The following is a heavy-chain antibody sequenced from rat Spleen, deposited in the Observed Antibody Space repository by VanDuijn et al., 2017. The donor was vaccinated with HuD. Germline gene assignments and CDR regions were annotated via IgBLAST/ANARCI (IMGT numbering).Heavy chain of an antibody. V-gene: IGHV5-22*01. CDR1: GFTFNNYD. Sequence: EVQLVESGGGLVQPGRSMKLSCAASGFTFNNYDMAWVRQAPTKGLEWVASINFDGSGTYYRDSVKGRFTISRDNAKSSLYLQMDSLRSEDTATYYCARHMANPYYVMDAWGQGTSVTVSS. CDR3: ARHMANPYYVMDA. J-gene: IGHJ4*01. D-gene: IGHD3-4*01. CDR2: INFDGSGT.